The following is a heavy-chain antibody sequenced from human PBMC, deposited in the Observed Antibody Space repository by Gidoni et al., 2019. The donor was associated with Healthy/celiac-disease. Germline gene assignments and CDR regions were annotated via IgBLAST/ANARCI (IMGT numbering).Heavy chain of an antibody. Sequence: QVQLQQWGAGLLKPSETLSLTCAVYGGSFSGYYWSWIRQPPGKGLEWIGEINHSGSTNYNPSLKSRVTISVDTSKNQFSLKLSSVTAADTAVYYCARGNRGRTDGSGSYLAFDIWGQGTMVTVSS. V-gene: IGHV4-34*01. CDR1: GGSFSGYY. CDR2: INHSGST. D-gene: IGHD3-10*01. CDR3: ARGNRGRTDGSGSYLAFDI. J-gene: IGHJ3*02.